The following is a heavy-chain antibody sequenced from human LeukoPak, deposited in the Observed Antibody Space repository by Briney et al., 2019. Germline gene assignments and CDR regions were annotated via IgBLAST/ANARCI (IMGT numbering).Heavy chain of an antibody. V-gene: IGHV1-69*04. D-gene: IGHD5-18*01. Sequence: WASVKVSCKASGYTFTSYGISWVRQAPGQGLEWMGRIIPILGIANYAQKFQGRVTITADKSTSTAYMELSSLRSEDTAVYYCARDGPEYSPLYYYGMDVWGQGTTVTVSS. CDR2: IIPILGIA. CDR3: ARDGPEYSPLYYYGMDV. CDR1: GYTFTSYG. J-gene: IGHJ6*02.